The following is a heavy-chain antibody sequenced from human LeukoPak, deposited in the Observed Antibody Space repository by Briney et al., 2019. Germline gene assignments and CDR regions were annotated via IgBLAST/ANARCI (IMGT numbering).Heavy chain of an antibody. CDR3: ARYYFDNSGFDAFDI. CDR1: GGSISSQY. J-gene: IGHJ3*02. D-gene: IGHD3-22*01. V-gene: IGHV4-59*11. Sequence: SETLSLTCTVSGGSISSQYWSWIRQPPGEGLEWIGYMHNSGSTNFNPSLKSRVSISLDTSKNQFSLKLNSVTGADTAVYYCARYYFDNSGFDAFDIWGQGTMVTASS. CDR2: MHNSGST.